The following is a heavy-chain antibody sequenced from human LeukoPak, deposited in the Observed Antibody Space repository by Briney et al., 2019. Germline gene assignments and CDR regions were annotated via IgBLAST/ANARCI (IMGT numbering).Heavy chain of an antibody. CDR3: ASLDY. Sequence: VASVKVSCKASGYTFTTYGITWVRQAPGQGLEWMGWISAYNGKTNSAQKVQGRVTMTRDPSTRTAYMELRSLRSEDTAVYYCASLDYWGQGTLVTVS. CDR2: ISAYNGKT. V-gene: IGHV1-18*01. CDR1: GYTFTTYG. J-gene: IGHJ4*02.